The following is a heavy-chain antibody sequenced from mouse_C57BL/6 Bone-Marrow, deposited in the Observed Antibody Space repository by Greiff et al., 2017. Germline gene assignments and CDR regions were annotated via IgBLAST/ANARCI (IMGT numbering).Heavy chain of an antibody. CDR2: IYPRDGST. Sequence: QVQLQQSGPELVKPGASVKLSCKASGYTFPSYDINWVKQRPGQGLEWIGWIYPRDGSTKYNEKFKGKATLTVDTSSSTAYMELHSLTSEDSAVYFCASIYYDYGYAMDYWGQGTSVTVSS. CDR3: ASIYYDYGYAMDY. J-gene: IGHJ4*01. CDR1: GYTFPSYD. V-gene: IGHV1-85*01. D-gene: IGHD2-4*01.